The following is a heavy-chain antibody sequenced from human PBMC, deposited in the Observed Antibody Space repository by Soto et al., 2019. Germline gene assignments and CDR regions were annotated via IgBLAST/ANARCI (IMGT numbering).Heavy chain of an antibody. D-gene: IGHD3-22*01. CDR3: ARDIRTYYYDSSGYYDY. CDR1: GFTFSSNY. Sequence: GGSLRLSCAASGFTFSSNYMIWVRHAPGKGLEWVSVIYSGGSTYYADSVKGRFTISRDNSKNTLYLQMNSLRAEDTAVYYCARDIRTYYYDSSGYYDYWGQGTLVTVSS. V-gene: IGHV3-53*01. J-gene: IGHJ4*02. CDR2: IYSGGST.